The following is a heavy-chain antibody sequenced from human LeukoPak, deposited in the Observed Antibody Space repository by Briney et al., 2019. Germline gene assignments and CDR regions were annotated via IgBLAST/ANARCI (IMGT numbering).Heavy chain of an antibody. J-gene: IGHJ4*02. V-gene: IGHV3-69-1*01. CDR1: GFTFINYS. D-gene: IGHD5-24*01. Sequence: GGSLRLSCTASGFTFINYSMNWVRQAPGKGLEWVSSISSSSYIYYADSVKGRFTISRDNAKNSLYLQMNSLRADDTAVYYCARETPDGYDYWGQGTLVTVSS. CDR2: ISSSSYI. CDR3: ARETPDGYDY.